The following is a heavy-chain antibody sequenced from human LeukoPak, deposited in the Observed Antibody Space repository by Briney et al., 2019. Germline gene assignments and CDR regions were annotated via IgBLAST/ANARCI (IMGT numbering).Heavy chain of an antibody. J-gene: IGHJ5*02. CDR1: GFTFSSYW. Sequence: PGGSLRLSCAASGFTFSSYWMSWVRHAPGKGLEWVANIKQDGSEKYYVDSVKGRFTISRDNAKNSLYLQMNSVRAEDTAVYYRARDWIQLCCYNWFDPWGQGTLVTVSS. CDR2: IKQDGSEK. D-gene: IGHD5-18*01. CDR3: ARDWIQLCCYNWFDP. V-gene: IGHV3-7*01.